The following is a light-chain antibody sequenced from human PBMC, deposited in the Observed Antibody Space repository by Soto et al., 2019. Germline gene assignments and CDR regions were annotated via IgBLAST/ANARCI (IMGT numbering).Light chain of an antibody. CDR1: QSIRPW. Sequence: DIQMTQSPSTLSASVGDRVTITCRASQSIRPWLAWYQQKPGKAPKLLIYDASTLQSGVPSRFSVSAYGTVFTLTIASLQFDDFATHYCQQYNSYAAITFGGGTRVEIK. V-gene: IGKV1-5*01. J-gene: IGKJ4*01. CDR2: DAS. CDR3: QQYNSYAAIT.